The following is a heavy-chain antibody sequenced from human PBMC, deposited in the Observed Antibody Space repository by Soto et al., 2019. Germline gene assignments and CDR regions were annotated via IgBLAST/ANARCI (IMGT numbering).Heavy chain of an antibody. V-gene: IGHV3-21*01. CDR1: GFNFSSYT. D-gene: IGHD2-15*01. Sequence: GGSLRLSCAASGFNFSSYTMNWVRHAPGKGLEWVSSISSGNRYIYYADSVRGRLIISRDDATNSLYPQMTSLRAEDTAVYYCARDRCRSASCYQTYAFDLWGQGTMVTVSS. CDR2: ISSGNRYI. J-gene: IGHJ3*01. CDR3: ARDRCRSASCYQTYAFDL.